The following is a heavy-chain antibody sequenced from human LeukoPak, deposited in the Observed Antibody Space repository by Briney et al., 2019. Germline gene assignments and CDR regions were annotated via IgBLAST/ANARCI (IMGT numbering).Heavy chain of an antibody. CDR2: INSIGTT. D-gene: IGHD5-12*01. CDR1: GGSISTTSYF. CDR3: ARYRLGYLDY. V-gene: IGHV4-61*02. J-gene: IGHJ4*02. Sequence: SETLSLTCTVSGGSISTTSYFWTWIRQPAGKRLEWIGRINSIGTTNYNYNPSLRSRVTMSVDTSKSQFSLKVTSVTAADTAVYYCARYRLGYLDYWGQGTLVTVSS.